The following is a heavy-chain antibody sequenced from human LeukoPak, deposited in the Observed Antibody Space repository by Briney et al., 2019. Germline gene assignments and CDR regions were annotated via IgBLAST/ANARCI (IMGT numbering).Heavy chain of an antibody. Sequence: GESLKISCKGSGYSFTSYWIGWVRQMPGKGLEWMGIIYPGDSDTRYSPSFQGQVTISADKSISTAYLQWSSLKASDTAMYYCARQSYGSGSYNWFDPWGQGTLVTVSS. CDR3: ARQSYGSGSYNWFDP. V-gene: IGHV5-51*01. D-gene: IGHD3-10*01. J-gene: IGHJ5*02. CDR1: GYSFTSYW. CDR2: IYPGDSDT.